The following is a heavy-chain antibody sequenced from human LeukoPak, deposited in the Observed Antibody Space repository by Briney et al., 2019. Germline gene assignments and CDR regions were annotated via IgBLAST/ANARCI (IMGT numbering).Heavy chain of an antibody. J-gene: IGHJ6*03. D-gene: IGHD3-3*01. CDR2: INHSGST. CDR1: GGSFSGYY. CDR3: ARGGYYDIWSDYYKPYYYYYMDV. Sequence: PSETLSLTCAVYGGSFSGYYWSWIRQPPGKGLEWIGEINHSGSTNYNPSLKSRVTISVDTSKNQFSLKLSSVTAADTAVYYCARGGYYDIWSDYYKPYYYYYMDVWGKGTTVTVSS. V-gene: IGHV4-34*01.